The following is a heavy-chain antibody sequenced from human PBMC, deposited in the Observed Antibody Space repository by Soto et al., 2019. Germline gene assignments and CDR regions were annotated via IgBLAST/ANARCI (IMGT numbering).Heavy chain of an antibody. CDR3: ARDKCYYGSGKDGMDV. D-gene: IGHD3-10*01. CDR2: IYYSGST. CDR1: GGSISSGGYY. J-gene: IGHJ6*02. Sequence: TLSLTCTVSGGSISSGGYYWTWIRQHPGKGLEWIGYIYYSGSTYYNPSLKSRVTISVDTSKNQFSLKLSSVTAADTAVYYCARDKCYYGSGKDGMDVWGQGNTVTVSS. V-gene: IGHV4-31*03.